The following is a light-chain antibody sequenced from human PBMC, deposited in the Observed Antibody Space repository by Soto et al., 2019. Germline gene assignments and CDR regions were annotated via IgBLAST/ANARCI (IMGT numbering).Light chain of an antibody. CDR2: GAS. CDR3: HSRA. Sequence: IVLTQSPCTLSFSPWETATLSCRASQTVSSTYLAWYQHKPGRAPRLLIDGASSRAAGIPDRFSGSGSETEFTLTISRLQPDDFATYFCHSRAFGQGTRLEIK. J-gene: IGKJ5*01. CDR1: QTVSSTY. V-gene: IGKV3-20*01.